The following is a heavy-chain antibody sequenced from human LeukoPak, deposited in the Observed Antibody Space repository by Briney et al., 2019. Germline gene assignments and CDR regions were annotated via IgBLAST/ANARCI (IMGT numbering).Heavy chain of an antibody. CDR3: IRTLIVATSPYMDV. V-gene: IGHV3-74*01. CDR1: GFTFSSYW. Sequence: GGSLRLSCAASGFTFSSYWMHWVRQAPGKGLVWVSRVNSDGTGTTYADSVEGRFSISRDNAKNTLYLQMNSLRAEDTAIYYCIRTLIVATSPYMDVWGKGTTVTVSS. CDR2: VNSDGTGT. D-gene: IGHD5-12*01. J-gene: IGHJ6*03.